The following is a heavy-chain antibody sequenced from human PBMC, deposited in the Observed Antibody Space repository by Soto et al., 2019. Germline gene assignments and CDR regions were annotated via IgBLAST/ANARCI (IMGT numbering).Heavy chain of an antibody. Sequence: GGSLRLSCAASGFTFSSYVMHWVRQSPGKGLEWVAVIWYDGSNKYYADSVKDRSTISRGNSRNTLYLQMNSLRAEDTAVYYCARDSLDYSSSSGFDYWGQGTLVTVSS. CDR2: IWYDGSNK. V-gene: IGHV3-33*01. CDR1: GFTFSSYV. CDR3: ARDSLDYSSSSGFDY. D-gene: IGHD6-6*01. J-gene: IGHJ4*02.